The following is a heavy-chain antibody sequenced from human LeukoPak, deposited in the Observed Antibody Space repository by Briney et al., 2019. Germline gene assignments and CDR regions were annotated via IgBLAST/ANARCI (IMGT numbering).Heavy chain of an antibody. Sequence: PSETLSLTCTVSGGSISSSSYYWGWIRQPPGKGLEWIGSIYYSGSTYYNPSLKSRVTISVDTSKNQFSLKLSSVTAADTAVYYCARSTVTTTLQFDYWGQGTLVTVSS. CDR2: IYYSGST. J-gene: IGHJ4*02. CDR1: GGSISSSSYY. D-gene: IGHD4-17*01. CDR3: ARSTVTTTLQFDY. V-gene: IGHV4-39*07.